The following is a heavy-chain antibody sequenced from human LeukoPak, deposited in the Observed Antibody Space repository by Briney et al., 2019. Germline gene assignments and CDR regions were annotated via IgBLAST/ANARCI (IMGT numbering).Heavy chain of an antibody. CDR1: GFTFRSYA. CDR2: ISGSGGSI. V-gene: IGHV3-23*01. D-gene: IGHD3-10*01. J-gene: IGHJ4*02. Sequence: PGASLRLSCAASGFTFRSYAMTWVRQAPGKGLEWVSVISGSGGSIYYADSVKGRFTISRDNSKNTLYLQMNSLRAEDTALYYCAKEHIFGDYFDYWGQGTLVTVSS. CDR3: AKEHIFGDYFDY.